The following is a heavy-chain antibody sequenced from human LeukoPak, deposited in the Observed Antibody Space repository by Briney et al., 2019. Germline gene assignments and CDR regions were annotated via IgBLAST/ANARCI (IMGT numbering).Heavy chain of an antibody. CDR2: ISGGAGST. J-gene: IGHJ4*02. V-gene: IGHV3-23*01. CDR3: AKEPRHCGGDCFSLLDC. Sequence: GGSLRLSWAASGFTFSSYSISWVRQAQGKGLEWVSLISGGAGSTYYAASVKGRFTISRDNSKNTLYLQMNSLRAEDTAVYYCAKEPRHCGGDCFSLLDCWGQGTLVTVSS. D-gene: IGHD2-21*02. CDR1: GFTFSSYS.